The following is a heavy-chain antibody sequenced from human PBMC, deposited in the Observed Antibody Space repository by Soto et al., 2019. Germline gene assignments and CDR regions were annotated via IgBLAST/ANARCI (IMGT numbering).Heavy chain of an antibody. J-gene: IGHJ3*02. CDR1: GGSISSYY. V-gene: IGHV4-4*07. CDR2: IYTSGST. Sequence: LSLTCTVSGGSISSYYWSWIRQPAGKGLEWIGRIYTSGSTNYNPSLKSRVTMSVDTSKNQSSLKLSSVTAADTAVYYCARDRGYCTNGVCYTGGDAFDIWGQGTMVTVSS. CDR3: ARDRGYCTNGVCYTGGDAFDI. D-gene: IGHD2-8*01.